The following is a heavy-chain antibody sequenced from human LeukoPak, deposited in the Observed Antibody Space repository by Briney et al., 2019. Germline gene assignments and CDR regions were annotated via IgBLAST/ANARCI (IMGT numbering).Heavy chain of an antibody. CDR1: GFTFSSYA. CDR3: ARARGDYDSSGYLGK. D-gene: IGHD3-22*01. J-gene: IGHJ4*02. V-gene: IGHV3-30*04. CDR2: ISYDGSNK. Sequence: PGRSLRLSCAASGFTFSSYAMHWVRQAPGKGLEWVAVISYDGSNKYYADSVKGRFTISRDNSKNTLYLQMNSLRAEDTAVYYCARARGDYDSSGYLGKWGQGTLVTVSS.